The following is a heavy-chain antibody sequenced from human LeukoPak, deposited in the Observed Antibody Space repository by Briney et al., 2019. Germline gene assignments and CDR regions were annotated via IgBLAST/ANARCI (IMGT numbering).Heavy chain of an antibody. J-gene: IGHJ4*02. CDR3: ATPKYYYDSSGYNY. CDR2: ISSSSSYI. D-gene: IGHD3-22*01. CDR1: GFSFSSLA. Sequence: GGSLRLSCTASGFSFSSLAMSWVRQTPGKGLEWVSSISSSSSYIYYADSVKGRFTISRDNAKNSLYLQMNSLRAEDTAVYYCATPKYYYDSSGYNYWGQGTLVTVSS. V-gene: IGHV3-21*01.